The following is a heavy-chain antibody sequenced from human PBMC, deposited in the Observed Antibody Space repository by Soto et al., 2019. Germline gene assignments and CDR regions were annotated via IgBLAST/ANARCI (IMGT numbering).Heavy chain of an antibody. CDR3: ARPEYSSSSYGMDV. V-gene: IGHV3-48*02. CDR2: ISSSSSTI. D-gene: IGHD6-6*01. Sequence: EVQLVESGGGLVQPGGSLRLSCAAYGFTFSSYSMNWVRQAPGKGLEWVSYISSSSSTIYYADSVKGRFTISRDNAKNSLYLQMNSPRDEDTAVYYCARPEYSSSSYGMDVWGQGTTVTVSS. J-gene: IGHJ6*02. CDR1: GFTFSSYS.